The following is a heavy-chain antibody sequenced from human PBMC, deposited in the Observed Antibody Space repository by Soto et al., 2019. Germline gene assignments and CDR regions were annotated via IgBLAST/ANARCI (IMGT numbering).Heavy chain of an antibody. CDR1: GGSITTSTYS. J-gene: IGHJ4*02. CDR3: ARRPLAYFDY. D-gene: IGHD6-13*01. CDR2: FWSTGAT. V-gene: IGHV4-39*01. Sequence: SETLSLTCTVSGGSITTSTYSWDWLRQSPGKGLEWIGCFWSTGATYYNPSLKGRLTISLDTSKNQFSLNLNSVTAADTAVYFCARRPLAYFDYWGRGTQVTVSS.